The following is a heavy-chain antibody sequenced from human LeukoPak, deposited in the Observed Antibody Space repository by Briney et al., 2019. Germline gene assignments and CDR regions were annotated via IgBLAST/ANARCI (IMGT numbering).Heavy chain of an antibody. D-gene: IGHD6-19*01. V-gene: IGHV4-34*01. Sequence: SETLSLTCTVSGGSISSYYWSWIRQPPGKGLEWIGEINHSGSTNYNPSLKSRVTISVDTSKNQFSLKLSSVTAADTAVYYCARGGAVADPYFFDYWGQGTLVTVSS. J-gene: IGHJ4*02. CDR2: INHSGST. CDR1: GGSISSYY. CDR3: ARGGAVADPYFFDY.